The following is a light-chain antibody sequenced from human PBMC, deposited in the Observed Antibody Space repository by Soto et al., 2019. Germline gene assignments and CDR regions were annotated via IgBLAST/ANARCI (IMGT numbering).Light chain of an antibody. CDR3: CSYAGSYTFV. Sequence: QSALTQPPSASGSPGQSVTISCTGTSSDVGGYNHVSWYQQHPGKAPKYMIYDVSKRPSGVPDRFSGSKSGNTASLTISGLQAEDESDYYCCSYAGSYTFVFGGGTKLTVL. J-gene: IGLJ2*01. V-gene: IGLV2-11*01. CDR2: DVS. CDR1: SSDVGGYNH.